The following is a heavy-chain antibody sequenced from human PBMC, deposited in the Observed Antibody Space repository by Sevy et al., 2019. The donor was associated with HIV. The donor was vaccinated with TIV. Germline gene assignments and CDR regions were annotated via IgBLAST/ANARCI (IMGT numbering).Heavy chain of an antibody. J-gene: IGHJ4*02. Sequence: SETLSLTCTVSGASISSYYWSWIRQPPGKGLEWIGHMYYSGDTNYNPSLKSRVSISIDTSKSQLALKLISMTAADTAGYYCARARDILNVHYLPYFDYWGQGVLVTVSS. V-gene: IGHV4-59*01. CDR2: MYYSGDT. D-gene: IGHD3-9*01. CDR3: ARARDILNVHYLPYFDY. CDR1: GASISSYY.